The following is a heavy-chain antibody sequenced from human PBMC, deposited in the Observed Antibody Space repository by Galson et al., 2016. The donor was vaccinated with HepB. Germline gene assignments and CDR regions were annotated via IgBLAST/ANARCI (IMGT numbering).Heavy chain of an antibody. J-gene: IGHJ6*02. V-gene: IGHV3-30*18. D-gene: IGHD2-2*01. CDR1: GFTFSSYG. CDR3: AKDTARYCSSTSCSYGMDF. CDR2: ISYDGSNK. Sequence: SLRLSCAASGFTFSSYGMHWVRQAPGKGLEWVAVISYDGSNKYYADSVKGRFTISRDNSKNTLYLQMNSLRAEDTAVYYCAKDTARYCSSTSCSYGMDFWGQGTTVTVSS.